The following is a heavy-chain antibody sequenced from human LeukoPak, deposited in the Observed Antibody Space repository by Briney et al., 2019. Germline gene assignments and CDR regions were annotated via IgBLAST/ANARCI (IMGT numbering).Heavy chain of an antibody. CDR2: ISSSSITI. CDR3: ARQLGGSGSY. Sequence: GGSLRLSCAASGFTFSPYSMNWVRQAPGKGLEWVSYISSSSITIFYADSVKGRFTISRDIARNSLYLQMNSLRDEDSAVYYCARQLGGSGSYWGQGTLVTVSS. D-gene: IGHD3-10*01. CDR1: GFTFSPYS. J-gene: IGHJ4*02. V-gene: IGHV3-48*02.